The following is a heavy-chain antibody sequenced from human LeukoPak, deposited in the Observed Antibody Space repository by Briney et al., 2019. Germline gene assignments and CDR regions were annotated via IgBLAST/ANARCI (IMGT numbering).Heavy chain of an antibody. J-gene: IGHJ6*03. Sequence: GRSLRLSCAASGFTFSSYGMHWVRQAPGKGLEWVAVISYDGSNKYYADSVKGRFTISRDNSKNTLYLQMNSLRAEDTAVYYCAKVSNGDSAEDYYYYYMDVWGKGTTVTVSS. CDR3: AKVSNGDSAEDYYYYYMDV. CDR1: GFTFSSYG. CDR2: ISYDGSNK. D-gene: IGHD4-17*01. V-gene: IGHV3-30*18.